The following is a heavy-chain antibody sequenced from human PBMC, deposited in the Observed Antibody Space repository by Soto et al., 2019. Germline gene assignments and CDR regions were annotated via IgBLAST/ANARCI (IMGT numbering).Heavy chain of an antibody. CDR2: ISVFNGNT. D-gene: IGHD2-15*01. V-gene: IGHV1-18*01. Sequence: QVQLVQSGAEVKKPGASVKVSCKTSGYNFTGYGINWVRQAPGHGLEWMGWISVFNGNTKYGQNIQDRVIMTTYTSTSTAYIELRSLRSDDTAVYFCGRDGSGGIIDSWGQGTMLIVSS. CDR1: GYNFTGYG. CDR3: GRDGSGGIIDS. J-gene: IGHJ3*01.